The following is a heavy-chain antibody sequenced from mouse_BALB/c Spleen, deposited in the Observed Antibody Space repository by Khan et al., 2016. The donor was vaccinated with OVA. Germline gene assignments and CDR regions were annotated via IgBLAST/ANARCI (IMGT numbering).Heavy chain of an antibody. D-gene: IGHD2-14*01. V-gene: IGHV3-2*02. J-gene: IGHJ3*01. CDR3: ARGVRLTY. Sequence: VQLKQSGPGLVKPSQSLSLTCTVTGYSITSDYAWNWIRQFPGNKLEWMGYINYSGSTSYHPSLKSRISITRDPSKNQFFLQLNSVTTEDTATYYCARGVRLTYWGQGTLVTVSA. CDR1: GYSITSDYA. CDR2: INYSGST.